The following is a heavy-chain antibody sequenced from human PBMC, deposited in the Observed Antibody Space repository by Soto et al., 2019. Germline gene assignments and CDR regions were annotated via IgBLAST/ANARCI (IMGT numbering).Heavy chain of an antibody. CDR2: IYYSGST. V-gene: IGHV4-59*01. CDR3: ARVGYCSGGSCRTYVNWFDP. J-gene: IGHJ5*02. D-gene: IGHD2-15*01. CDR1: GGSISSYY. Sequence: PSETLSLTCTVSGGSISSYYWSWIRQPPGKGLEWIGYIYYSGSTNYNPSLKSRVTISVDTSKNQFSLKLSSVTAADTAVYYCARVGYCSGGSCRTYVNWFDPWGQGTLVTVSS.